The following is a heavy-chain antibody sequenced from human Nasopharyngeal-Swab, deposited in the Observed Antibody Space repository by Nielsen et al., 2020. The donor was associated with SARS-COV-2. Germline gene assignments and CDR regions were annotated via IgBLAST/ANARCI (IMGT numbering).Heavy chain of an antibody. D-gene: IGHD3-9*01. J-gene: IGHJ3*02. CDR2: IYSGGST. CDR1: GFTFSSNY. Sequence: GESLKISCAASGFTFSSNYMSWVRQAPGKGLEWVSVIYSGGSTYYADSVKGRFTISRDNSKNTLYLQMNSLRAEDTAVYYCARLGLRYSADAFDIWGQGTMVTVSS. CDR3: ARLGLRYSADAFDI. V-gene: IGHV3-53*01.